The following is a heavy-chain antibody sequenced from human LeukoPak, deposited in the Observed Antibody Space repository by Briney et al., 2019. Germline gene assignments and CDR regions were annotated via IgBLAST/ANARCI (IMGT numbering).Heavy chain of an antibody. Sequence: SETLSLTCTVSGGSISSYYWSWIRQPPGKGLEWIGYIYTSGSTNYNPSLKSRVTISVDTSKNQFSLKLSSVTSADTAVYYCARLGYYDSSGYYSYYHYYMDVWGKGTTVTVSS. D-gene: IGHD3-22*01. V-gene: IGHV4-4*09. CDR1: GGSISSYY. J-gene: IGHJ6*03. CDR2: IYTSGST. CDR3: ARLGYYDSSGYYSYYHYYMDV.